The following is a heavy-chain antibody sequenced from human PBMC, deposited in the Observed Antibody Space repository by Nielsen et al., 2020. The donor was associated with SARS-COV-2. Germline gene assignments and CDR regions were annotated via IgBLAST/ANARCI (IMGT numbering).Heavy chain of an antibody. CDR3: GRHLSVVHKGLEI. D-gene: IGHD1-1*01. J-gene: IGHJ3*02. Sequence: GESLKISCKGSGYSFSSYWIAWVRQMPGKGLEWMGIIYPGNSETRYSPSFQGQGTISADKSTSTAYLQWSSLKASDTAMYYCGRHLSVVHKGLEIWGQGTMVTVSS. V-gene: IGHV5-51*01. CDR1: GYSFSSYW. CDR2: IYPGNSET.